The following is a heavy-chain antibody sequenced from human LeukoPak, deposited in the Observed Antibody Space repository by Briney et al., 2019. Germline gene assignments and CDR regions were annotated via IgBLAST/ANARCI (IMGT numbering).Heavy chain of an antibody. Sequence: SETLSLTCTVSGGSISSFYWSWIRQPPGKGLEWIGYIYYSGNTNYNPSLKSRVTMSVDTSKNQFSLKLNSVTAADTAVYYCARLDRVGSRYKDFDYWGQGTLVTVSS. J-gene: IGHJ4*02. D-gene: IGHD1-26*01. CDR3: ARLDRVGSRYKDFDY. CDR2: IYYSGNT. V-gene: IGHV4-59*08. CDR1: GGSISSFY.